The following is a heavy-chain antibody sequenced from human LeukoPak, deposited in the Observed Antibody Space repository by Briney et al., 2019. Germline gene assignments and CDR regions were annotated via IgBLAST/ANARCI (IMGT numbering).Heavy chain of an antibody. D-gene: IGHD3-22*01. V-gene: IGHV4-59*01. Sequence: SETLSLTCTVSGGSISSYYWSWIRQPPGKGLEWIGYIYYSGSTNYNPSLKSRVTISVDTSKNQFSLKLSSVTAADTAVYYCARDNSAGYYYDSSGYYSRWFDPWGQGTLVTVSS. CDR1: GGSISSYY. CDR3: ARDNSAGYYYDSSGYYSRWFDP. CDR2: IYYSGST. J-gene: IGHJ5*02.